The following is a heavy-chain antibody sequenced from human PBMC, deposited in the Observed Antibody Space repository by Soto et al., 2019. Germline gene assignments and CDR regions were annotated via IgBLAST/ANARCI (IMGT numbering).Heavy chain of an antibody. Sequence: ASVKVSCKASGYTFINFDISWVRQAVGQGLEWLGWMNPGSGKTGYASKFQGRVAMTRDASTGTSHRELSSLTSDDTAVYYCARMASAGTLNWFDPWGQGTLVTVSS. CDR2: MNPGSGKT. CDR3: ARMASAGTLNWFDP. D-gene: IGHD6-13*01. V-gene: IGHV1-8*02. CDR1: GYTFINFD. J-gene: IGHJ5*02.